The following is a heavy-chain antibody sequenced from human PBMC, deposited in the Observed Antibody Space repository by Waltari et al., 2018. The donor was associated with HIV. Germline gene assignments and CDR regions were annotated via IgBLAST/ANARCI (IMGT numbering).Heavy chain of an antibody. D-gene: IGHD3-22*01. Sequence: QVQLQESGPGLVKPSETLSLICSVSGGSISSYYWSWIRQPAGKGLEWIGRLYTSGSTNYNPSLKSRVTMSVDTSKNQFSLKLSSVTAADTAVYYCARDPYYYDSNRGSGGGAFDIWGQGTMVTVSS. J-gene: IGHJ3*02. V-gene: IGHV4-4*07. CDR3: ARDPYYYDSNRGSGGGAFDI. CDR1: GGSISSYY. CDR2: LYTSGST.